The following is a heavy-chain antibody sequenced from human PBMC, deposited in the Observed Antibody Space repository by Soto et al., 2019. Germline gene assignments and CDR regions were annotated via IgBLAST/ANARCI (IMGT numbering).Heavy chain of an antibody. CDR1: GFTFSSYG. V-gene: IGHV3-23*01. D-gene: IGHD6-19*01. Sequence: GGSLRLSCAASGFTFSSYGMHWVRQAPGKGLEWVSDISGSGGTTYYADSVKGRFTVSRDNSKNTLYLQMNSLRAEDTAVYYCAKDLSIGWHTTSSASDYWGQGILVTVSS. CDR3: AKDLSIGWHTTSSASDY. J-gene: IGHJ4*02. CDR2: ISGSGGTT.